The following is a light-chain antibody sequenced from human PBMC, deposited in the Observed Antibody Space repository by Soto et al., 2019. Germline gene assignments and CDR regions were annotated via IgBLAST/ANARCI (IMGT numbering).Light chain of an antibody. Sequence: DIQMTQSPSSLSASVGDIVIITFRASQDIGSDLAWYQQKPGKAPKRLIYAASSLQSGVPSRFSGSGSGTEFTLTISSLQPEDFATYYCLQHNSYPRTFGQGTKVDIK. J-gene: IGKJ1*01. CDR3: LQHNSYPRT. CDR2: AAS. V-gene: IGKV1-17*01. CDR1: QDIGSD.